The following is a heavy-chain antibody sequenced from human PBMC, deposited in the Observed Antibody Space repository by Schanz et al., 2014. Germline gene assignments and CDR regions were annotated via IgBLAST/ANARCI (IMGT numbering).Heavy chain of an antibody. J-gene: IGHJ5*02. V-gene: IGHV3-74*01. CDR2: INSDGTTT. CDR1: GFTFSTYW. CDR3: ASDYNYFETEAP. D-gene: IGHD3-16*01. Sequence: EVQLVESGGGLVQPGGSLRLSCAASGFTFSTYWMHWVRQAPGKGLVWVSHINSDGTTTTYADSVKGRFTISRDNANNSLFLRMNSLRAEDTAVYYCASDYNYFETEAPWGQGTLVNVSS.